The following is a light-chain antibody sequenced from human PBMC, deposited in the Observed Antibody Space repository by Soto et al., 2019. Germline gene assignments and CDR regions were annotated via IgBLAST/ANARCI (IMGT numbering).Light chain of an antibody. CDR2: GAS. Sequence: EIVLTQSPDTLSVSPGERTTLSCRASQSVGNNLAWYQQKPGQAPRLLIYGASSRATGIPDRFSGSGSGTDFTLTISRLEPEDFAVYYCQQYGRSPLTFGPGAKVDIK. J-gene: IGKJ3*01. V-gene: IGKV3-20*01. CDR1: QSVGNN. CDR3: QQYGRSPLT.